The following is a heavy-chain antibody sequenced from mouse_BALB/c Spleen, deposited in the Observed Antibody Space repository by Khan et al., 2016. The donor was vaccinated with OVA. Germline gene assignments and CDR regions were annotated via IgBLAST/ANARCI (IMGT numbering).Heavy chain of an antibody. CDR1: GYSITSGDY. V-gene: IGHV3-6*01. CDR2: ISYDGSN. D-gene: IGHD2-2*01. J-gene: IGHJ1*01. Sequence: VQLKESGPGLVKPSQSLSLTCSVTGYSITSGDYWNWIRQFPGNKLEWMGYISYDGSNKYNPSLKNRISINRDTSKNQFFLKLNSVTDEDTATXYWARALYGDDVYFDVWGAGTTVTVSS. CDR3: ARALYGDDVYFDV.